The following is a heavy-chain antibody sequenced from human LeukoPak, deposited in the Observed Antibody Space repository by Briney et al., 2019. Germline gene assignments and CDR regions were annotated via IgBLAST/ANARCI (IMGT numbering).Heavy chain of an antibody. V-gene: IGHV1-18*01. D-gene: IGHD3-9*01. CDR2: ISAYNGNT. J-gene: IGHJ4*02. CDR1: GYTFTSYG. CDR3: ARTPLRYFDWFFDY. Sequence: ASVKVSCKASGYTFTSYGISWVRQAPGQGLEWMGWISAYNGNTNYAQKLQGRVTMTTDTSTSTAYMELRSLRSDDTAVYYCARTPLRYFDWFFDYWGQGTLVTVSS.